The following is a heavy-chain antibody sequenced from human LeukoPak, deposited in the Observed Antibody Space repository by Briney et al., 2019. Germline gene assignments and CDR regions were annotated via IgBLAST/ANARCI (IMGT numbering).Heavy chain of an antibody. D-gene: IGHD6-13*01. CDR1: GFTFSSYA. CDR2: ISGSGGST. V-gene: IGHV3-23*01. J-gene: IGHJ4*02. CDR3: ASFRHVMAANRGKARYFDY. Sequence: PGGSLRLSCAASGFTFSSYAMSWVRQAPGKGLEWVSAISGSGGSTYYADSVKGRFTISRDNSKNTLYLQMNSLRAEDTAVYYCASFRHVMAANRGKARYFDYWGQGTLVTVSS.